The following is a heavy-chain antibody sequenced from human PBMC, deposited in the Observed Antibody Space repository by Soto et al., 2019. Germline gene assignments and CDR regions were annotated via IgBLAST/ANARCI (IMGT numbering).Heavy chain of an antibody. J-gene: IGHJ4*01. CDR1: VGSIIRGGYY. Sequence: PSETLSCTSTVSVGSIIRGGYYCIWIRQHPRQLLDWIAYTYYSESPYFKPSLQSRVTISVDTSKTQFSTKLRYVTAADTAVYYCVRGRPNLGLSYYCDYW. CDR3: VRGRPNLGLSYYCDY. V-gene: IGHV4-31*03. CDR2: TYYSESP.